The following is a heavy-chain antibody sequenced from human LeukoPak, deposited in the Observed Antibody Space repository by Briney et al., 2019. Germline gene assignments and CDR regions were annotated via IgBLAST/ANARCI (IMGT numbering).Heavy chain of an antibody. J-gene: IGHJ3*02. Sequence: GGSLRLSCAASGFTFSSYAMHWVRQAPGKGLEWVAVISYDGSNKYYADSVKGRFTISRDNSKNTLYLQMNSLRAEDTAVYYCARETYDFWSGYYRHDAFDIWGQGTMVTVSS. CDR2: ISYDGSNK. D-gene: IGHD3-3*01. CDR1: GFTFSSYA. CDR3: ARETYDFWSGYYRHDAFDI. V-gene: IGHV3-30-3*01.